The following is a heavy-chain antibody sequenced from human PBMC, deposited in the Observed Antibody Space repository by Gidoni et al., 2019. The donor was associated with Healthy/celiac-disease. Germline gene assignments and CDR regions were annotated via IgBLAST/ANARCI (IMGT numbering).Heavy chain of an antibody. J-gene: IGHJ6*02. CDR1: GFTSSNPW. V-gene: IGHV3-15*01. CDR2: NKRKTDGGTT. D-gene: IGHD2-8*01. Sequence: EVQLVESGGGLVKPGGSLRLSCAASGFTSSNPWMSWVRQAPGKGLEWVGRNKRKTDGGTTDYAAPVKGRFTISRDDSKNTLYLQMNSLKTEDTAVYYCSLLMVPDYYYYGMDVWGQGTTVTVSS. CDR3: SLLMVPDYYYYGMDV.